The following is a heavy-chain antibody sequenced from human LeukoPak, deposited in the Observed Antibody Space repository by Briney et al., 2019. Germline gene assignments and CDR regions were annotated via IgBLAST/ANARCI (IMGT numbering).Heavy chain of an antibody. CDR3: AKELFIAAIQLWSTFDY. Sequence: PGGSLRLSCAASGFTFSSYAMSWVRQAPGKGLEWVSAISGSGGSTYYADSVKGRFTISRDNSKNTLYLQMNSLRAEDTAVYYCAKELFIAAIQLWSTFDYWGQGTLVTVSS. CDR2: ISGSGGST. D-gene: IGHD5-18*01. V-gene: IGHV3-23*01. J-gene: IGHJ4*02. CDR1: GFTFSSYA.